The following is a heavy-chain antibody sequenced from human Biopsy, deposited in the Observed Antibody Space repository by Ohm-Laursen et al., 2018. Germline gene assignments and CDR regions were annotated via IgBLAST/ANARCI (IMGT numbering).Heavy chain of an antibody. CDR1: TGTFDSYG. D-gene: IGHD2-15*01. CDR2: IIPILRTT. CDR3: AREAIGYQLPCDD. J-gene: IGHJ4*02. V-gene: IGHV1-69*04. Sequence: SVKVSCKTSTGTFDSYGVTWVRQAPGQGLEWMGRIIPILRTTTYAPKFQGRVTFTADKSSSTAYLELSSLTSENTAMFYCAREAIGYQLPCDDWGQGTLVTVSS.